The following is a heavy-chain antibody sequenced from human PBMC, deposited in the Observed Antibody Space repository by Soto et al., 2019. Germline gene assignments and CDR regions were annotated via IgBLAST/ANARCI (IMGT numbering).Heavy chain of an antibody. CDR3: ARGIDAGWYSYYFDY. V-gene: IGHV1-69*13. CDR2: IIPPFRAA. Sequence: ASVKVSCKASGGTFGTYAFSCVRQAPGQGLEWMGGIIPPFRAANYAQKFQGRVTITADEYTSTGYMELSSLRFEDTAVYYCARGIDAGWYSYYFDYWGQGTLVTVSS. J-gene: IGHJ4*02. CDR1: GGTFGTYA. D-gene: IGHD6-19*01.